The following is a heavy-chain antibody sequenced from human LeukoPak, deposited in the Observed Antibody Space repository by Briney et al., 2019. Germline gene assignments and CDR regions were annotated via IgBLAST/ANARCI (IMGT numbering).Heavy chain of an antibody. Sequence: GASVKVSCKASGYTFTGYYMHWVRQAPGQGLEWMGWINPNSGGTNYAQKFQGRVTMTRDTSINTAYMELSRLRSDDTAVYYCAREGMTTVTTLFDYWGQGTLVTVSS. D-gene: IGHD4-17*01. CDR2: INPNSGGT. CDR1: GYTFTGYY. CDR3: AREGMTTVTTLFDY. V-gene: IGHV1-2*02. J-gene: IGHJ4*02.